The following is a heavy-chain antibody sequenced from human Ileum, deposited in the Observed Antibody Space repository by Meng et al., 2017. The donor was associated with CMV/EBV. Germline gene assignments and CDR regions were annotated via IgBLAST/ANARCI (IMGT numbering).Heavy chain of an antibody. CDR1: GFTFSSYG. Sequence: GGSLRLSCAASGFTFSSYGMHWVRQAPGKRLEWLAFIRYDGSNKYYADSVKGRFTISRDNSKNTLYLQMNSLRAEDTAVYYCAKGPELRFLEWLLPHYGMDVWGQGTTVTVSS. J-gene: IGHJ6*02. D-gene: IGHD3-3*01. V-gene: IGHV3-30*02. CDR3: AKGPELRFLEWLLPHYGMDV. CDR2: IRYDGSNK.